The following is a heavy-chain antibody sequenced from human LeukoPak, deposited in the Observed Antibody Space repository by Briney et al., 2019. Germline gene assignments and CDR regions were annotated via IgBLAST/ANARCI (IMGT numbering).Heavy chain of an antibody. J-gene: IGHJ4*02. Sequence: GGSLRLSCAASGFTFSSYSMNWVRQAPGKGLEWVSSISTSSTYIYYADSVKGRFTISRDNAKNSLSLQMNSLRAEDTAVYYCARDGGDYPNKNLDYWGQGTLVTVSS. CDR2: ISTSSTYI. D-gene: IGHD4-17*01. V-gene: IGHV3-21*01. CDR3: ARDGGDYPNKNLDY. CDR1: GFTFSSYS.